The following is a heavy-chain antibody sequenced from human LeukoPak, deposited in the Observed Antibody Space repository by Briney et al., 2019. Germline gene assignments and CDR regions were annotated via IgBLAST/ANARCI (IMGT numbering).Heavy chain of an antibody. CDR3: ATEYASGRNYYYYMDV. J-gene: IGHJ6*03. CDR2: ISYDGTNK. D-gene: IGHD3-10*01. Sequence: GGSLRLSCAASGFTFSSYGIQWVRQAPGKGLEGVAVISYDGTNKYYADSVKGRFTISRDNSKNTLYLQMNSLRAEDTAVYYCATEYASGRNYYYYMDVWGKGTTVTVSS. CDR1: GFTFSSYG. V-gene: IGHV3-30*03.